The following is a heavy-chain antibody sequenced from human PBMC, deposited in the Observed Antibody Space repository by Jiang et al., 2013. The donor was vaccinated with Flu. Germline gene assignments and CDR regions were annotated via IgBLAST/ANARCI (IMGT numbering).Heavy chain of an antibody. CDR2: INTGVGNT. D-gene: IGHD1-1*01. CDR3: ARSGGMFLEDP. V-gene: IGHV1-3*04. J-gene: IGHJ5*02. CDR1: GQTLTSYA. Sequence: KKPGASVKVSCKASGQTLTSYAMHWVRTAPGQRLEWMGWINTGVGNTKYSQKFQGRVTITRDTSASTIYMELSSLRSEDTAIYYCARSGGMFLEDPWGQGTLVTVSS.